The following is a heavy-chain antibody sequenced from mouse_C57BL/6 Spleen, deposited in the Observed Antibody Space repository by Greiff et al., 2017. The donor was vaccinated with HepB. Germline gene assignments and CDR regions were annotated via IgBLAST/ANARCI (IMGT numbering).Heavy chain of an antibody. V-gene: IGHV1-50*01. CDR1: GYTFTSYW. CDR3: ARKGLRITTYYFDY. J-gene: IGHJ2*01. D-gene: IGHD2-4*01. CDR2: IDPSDSYT. Sequence: QVQLKQPGAELVKPGASVKLSCKASGYTFTSYWMQWVKQRPGQGLEWIGEIDPSDSYTNYNQKFKGKATLTVDTSSSTAYMQISSLTSEDSAVYYCARKGLRITTYYFDYWGQGTTLTVSS.